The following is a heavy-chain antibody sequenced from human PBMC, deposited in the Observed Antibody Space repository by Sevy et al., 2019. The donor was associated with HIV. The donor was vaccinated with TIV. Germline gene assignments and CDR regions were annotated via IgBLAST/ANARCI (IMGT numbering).Heavy chain of an antibody. CDR3: ARGQYFFDY. D-gene: IGHD3-9*01. CDR1: GYTFKNDV. V-gene: IGHV1-18*01. CDR2: VTGKNGDT. Sequence: ASVKVSCKAYGYTFKNDVITWVRQAPGQGLEWMGWVTGKNGDTRYAHNLQARVTMTRNTSTSTAYVDLRSLTADDTAVYYCARGQYFFDYWAQGTVVTVSS. J-gene: IGHJ4*02.